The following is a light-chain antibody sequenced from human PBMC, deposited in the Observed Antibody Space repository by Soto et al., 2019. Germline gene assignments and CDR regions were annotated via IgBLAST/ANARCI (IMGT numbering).Light chain of an antibody. J-gene: IGKJ1*01. V-gene: IGKV3-20*01. CDR3: QQYGTSPWT. CDR2: GAS. CDR1: QSVSSSF. Sequence: EIVLTQSPGTLSLSPGERATLSCRASQSVSSSFLGWYQQKPGQAPRLLSYGASSRATGIPDRFSGSWSGTDFTLTISRLESEDFAVYYCQQYGTSPWTFGQGTKVEIK.